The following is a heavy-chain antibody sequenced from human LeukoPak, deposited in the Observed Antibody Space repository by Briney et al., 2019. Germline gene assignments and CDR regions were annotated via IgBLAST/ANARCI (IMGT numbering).Heavy chain of an antibody. Sequence: PGGSLRLSCAASGSTFSNAWMSWVRQAPGKGLEWVGRIKSKTDGGTTDYAAPVKGRFTISRDDSKNTLYLQMNSLKTEDTAVYYCTTEQYYDFWSGYYWDFDYWGQGTLVTVSS. V-gene: IGHV3-15*01. CDR3: TTEQYYDFWSGYYWDFDY. CDR1: GSTFSNAW. D-gene: IGHD3-3*01. J-gene: IGHJ4*02. CDR2: IKSKTDGGTT.